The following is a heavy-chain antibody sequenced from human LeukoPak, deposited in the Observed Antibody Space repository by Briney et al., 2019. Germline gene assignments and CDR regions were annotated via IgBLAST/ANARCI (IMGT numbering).Heavy chain of an antibody. CDR1: GGSISSGGYY. D-gene: IGHD2-8*01. CDR3: ARRPNGRGYDI. J-gene: IGHJ3*02. Sequence: SETLSLTCTVSGGSISSGGYYWGWVRHPPGKGLEWIGSIYFSGSTYLNPSPTSRVPLSLDTSKTHFSLRMSSVTATNSAVYFCARRPNGRGYDIWGQRTLVTVSS. CDR2: IYFSGST. V-gene: IGHV4-39*02.